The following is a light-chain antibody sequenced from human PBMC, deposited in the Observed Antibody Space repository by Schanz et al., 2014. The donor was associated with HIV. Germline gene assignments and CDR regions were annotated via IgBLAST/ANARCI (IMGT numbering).Light chain of an antibody. CDR1: QDIRAR. J-gene: IGKJ2*01. CDR3: QQYNGLSPIT. CDR2: KAS. V-gene: IGKV1-5*03. Sequence: DIQMTQSPSTLSASVGDRVTITCRASQDIRARLAWYQQKPGKAPKLLISKASALESGVPSRFSGSGSGTEFTLTISSLQPDDLASYHCQQYNGLSPITFGQGTKLEIK.